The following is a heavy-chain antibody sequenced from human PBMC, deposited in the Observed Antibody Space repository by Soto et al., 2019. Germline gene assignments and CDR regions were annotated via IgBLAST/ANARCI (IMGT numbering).Heavy chain of an antibody. D-gene: IGHD6-13*01. Sequence: EVQLLESGGGLVQPGGSLRLSCAASGFTFSSYAMSWVRQAPGKGLEWVSAISGSGGSTYYADSVKGRFTISRDNSKNTLYLQMNSLRAEDTAVYYCARGGDSSSWYPLGWFDPWGQGTLVTVSS. J-gene: IGHJ5*02. CDR2: ISGSGGST. CDR3: ARGGDSSSWYPLGWFDP. CDR1: GFTFSSYA. V-gene: IGHV3-23*01.